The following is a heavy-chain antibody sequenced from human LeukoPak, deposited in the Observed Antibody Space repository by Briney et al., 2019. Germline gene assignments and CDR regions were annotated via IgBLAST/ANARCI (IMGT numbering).Heavy chain of an antibody. J-gene: IGHJ4*02. CDR3: ARRAGAYSHPYDY. CDR2: IYSYNT. Sequence: GGSLRLSCTVSGFTVSSNSMSWVRQAPGKGLEGVSFIYSYNTHYSDSVKGRFTISRDNSKNTLYLQMNSLRAEDTAVYYCARRAGAYSHPYDYWGQGTLVTVSS. V-gene: IGHV3-53*01. CDR1: GFTVSSNS. D-gene: IGHD4/OR15-4a*01.